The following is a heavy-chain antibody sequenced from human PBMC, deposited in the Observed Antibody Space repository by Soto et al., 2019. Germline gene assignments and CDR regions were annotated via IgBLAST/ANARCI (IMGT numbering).Heavy chain of an antibody. CDR1: GFTFRSYG. D-gene: IGHD3-9*01. CDR3: ASNYDILTGYWYFDY. CDR2: IWYDGSNK. Sequence: AGGSLRLSCAASGFTFRSYGMHWVRQAPGKGLEWVAVIWYDGSNKYYADSVKGRFTISRDNSKNTLYLQMNSLRAEDTAVYYCASNYDILTGYWYFDYWGQGTLVTVSS. V-gene: IGHV3-33*01. J-gene: IGHJ4*02.